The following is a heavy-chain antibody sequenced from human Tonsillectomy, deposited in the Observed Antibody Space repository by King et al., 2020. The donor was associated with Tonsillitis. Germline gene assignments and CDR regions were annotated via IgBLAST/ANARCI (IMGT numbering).Heavy chain of an antibody. CDR1: GGSITTSRYY. CDR3: ARHSGYYDSSGYSYDH. V-gene: IGHV4-39*01. J-gene: IGHJ4*02. Sequence: LQLQESGPGLVKPSETLSLTCTVSGGSITTSRYYWGWIRQPPGKGLEWIGGIYYSGSTYYNPSLRSRVTISVDTSKNQFSLKLSSVTAADTAVYYCARHSGYYDSSGYSYDHWGQGTLVTVSS. D-gene: IGHD3-22*01. CDR2: IYYSGST.